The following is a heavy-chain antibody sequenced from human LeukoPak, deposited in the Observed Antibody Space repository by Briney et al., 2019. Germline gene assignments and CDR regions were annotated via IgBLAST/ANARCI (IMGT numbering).Heavy chain of an antibody. CDR3: ARVNRMVPGYCSGGTCPGDY. V-gene: IGHV3-48*01. CDR2: ISYSSSTI. J-gene: IGHJ4*02. D-gene: IGHD2-15*01. Sequence: GGSLRLSCAASGLTFSSYGMNWVRLAPGKGLEWVSYISYSSSTIYYARSVKGRFTISRDNAKNSLYLQMNSLRAEDTAVYYCARVNRMVPGYCSGGTCPGDYWGQGTLVTVSS. CDR1: GLTFSSYG.